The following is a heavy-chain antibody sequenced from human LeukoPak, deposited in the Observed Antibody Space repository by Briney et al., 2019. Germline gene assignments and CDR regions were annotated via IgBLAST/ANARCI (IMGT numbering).Heavy chain of an antibody. D-gene: IGHD5-12*01. J-gene: IGHJ4*02. V-gene: IGHV1-2*02. CDR2: INPNSGGT. CDR3: ARVRSWGGYVRGFDY. Sequence: ASVTVSFKASGYTFTGYYMHWVRQAPGQGLEWMGWINPNSGGTNYAQKFQGRVTMTRDTSISTAYMELSRLRSDDTAVYYCARVRSWGGYVRGFDYWGQGTLVTVSS. CDR1: GYTFTGYY.